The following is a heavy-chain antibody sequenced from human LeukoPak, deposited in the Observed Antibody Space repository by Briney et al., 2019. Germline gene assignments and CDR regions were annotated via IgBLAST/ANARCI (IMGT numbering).Heavy chain of an antibody. CDR1: GFTFDGYG. Sequence: GRSLRLSCAASGFTFDGYGMHWVRQAPGKGLEWVSGISWNSGSIGYADSVKGRFTISRDNAKNSLYLQMNSLRAEDTALYYWAKSFRSGYYYFDGFYIWAKGQWSPSLQ. CDR3: AKSFRSGYYYFDGFYI. D-gene: IGHD3-22*01. J-gene: IGHJ3*02. CDR2: ISWNSGSI. V-gene: IGHV3-9*01.